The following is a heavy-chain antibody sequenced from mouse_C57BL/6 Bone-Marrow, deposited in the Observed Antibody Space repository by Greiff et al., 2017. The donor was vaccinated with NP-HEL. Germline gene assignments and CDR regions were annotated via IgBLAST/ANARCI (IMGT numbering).Heavy chain of an antibody. CDR1: GYTFTDYN. D-gene: IGHD1-1*01. CDR2: INPNNGGT. Sequence: EVQLQQSGPELVKPGASVKMSCKASGYTFTDYNMHWVKQSHGKSLEWIGYINPNNGGTSYNQTFKGKATLTVNKSSSTAYMELRSLTSEDSAVYDCARGGDYYGSSYFDYWGQGTTLTVSS. CDR3: ARGGDYYGSSYFDY. J-gene: IGHJ2*01. V-gene: IGHV1-22*01.